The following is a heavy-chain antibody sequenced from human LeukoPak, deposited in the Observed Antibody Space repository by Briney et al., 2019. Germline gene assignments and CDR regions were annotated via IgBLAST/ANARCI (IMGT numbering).Heavy chain of an antibody. V-gene: IGHV3-30*02. CDR1: GFTFNNYG. D-gene: IGHD2-8*01. CDR3: AKDRCSNGIGCYYYYMDV. Sequence: GGSLRLSCAASGFTFNNYGMHWVRQAPGKGLQWVAYIQYDGSNQQYADSVKGRFSISRDRSKNILYLQMNSLRAEDTAVYSCAKDRCSNGIGCYYYYMDVWGKGTTVTISS. CDR2: IQYDGSNQ. J-gene: IGHJ6*03.